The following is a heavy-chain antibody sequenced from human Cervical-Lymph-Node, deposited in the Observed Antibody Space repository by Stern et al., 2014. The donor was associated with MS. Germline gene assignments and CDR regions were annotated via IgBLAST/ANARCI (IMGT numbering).Heavy chain of an antibody. Sequence: VQLVESGGGVVQPGRSLRLPCAASGFTFINYGMQWVRQAPGPGLEWVAVTWDDATNKCHREAVKGRFSISRDNSKNTLYLQMNRLRDEDTAVYYCARVRGSYASGYHVMDVWGQGTTVTVTS. D-gene: IGHD2-2*01. CDR3: ARVRGSYASGYHVMDV. V-gene: IGHV3-33*01. CDR2: TWDDATNK. CDR1: GFTFINYG. J-gene: IGHJ6*02.